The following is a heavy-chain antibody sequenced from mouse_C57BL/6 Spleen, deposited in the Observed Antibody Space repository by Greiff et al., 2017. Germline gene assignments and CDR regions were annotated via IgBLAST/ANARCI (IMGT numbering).Heavy chain of an antibody. CDR2: IYWDDDK. CDR3: AQRARAAWDLSMDY. Sequence: QVTLKESGPGILQSSQTLSLTCSFSGFSLSTSGMGVSWIRQPSGKGLEWLAHIYWDDDKRYNPSLKSRLTISKDTSRNQVFLKITSVDTADTATYYCAQRARAAWDLSMDYWGQGTSVTVSS. D-gene: IGHD3-3*01. CDR1: GFSLSTSGMG. V-gene: IGHV8-12*01. J-gene: IGHJ4*01.